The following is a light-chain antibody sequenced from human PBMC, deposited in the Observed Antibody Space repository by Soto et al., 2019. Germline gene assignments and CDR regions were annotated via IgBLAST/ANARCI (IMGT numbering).Light chain of an antibody. CDR2: DAS. CDR3: QQYGSAPQT. J-gene: IGKJ1*01. Sequence: EIVLTQSPGTLSLSPGERATLSCRASQSVSSSYLAWYQQKPGQAPRLLIYDASSRATGIPDRFSGSGSGTDFTLNISRLEPEDFAVYYCQQYGSAPQTFGQGTKVEIK. CDR1: QSVSSSY. V-gene: IGKV3-20*01.